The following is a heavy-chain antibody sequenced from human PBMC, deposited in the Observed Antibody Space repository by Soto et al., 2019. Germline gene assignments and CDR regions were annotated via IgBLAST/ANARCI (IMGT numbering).Heavy chain of an antibody. CDR2: ISGSSSTI. J-gene: IGHJ4*02. D-gene: IGHD3-10*01. CDR3: ALSYYGSGTSFDY. Sequence: SLRLSCAASGFTFSSYSMSWVRQAPGKGLEWVTYISGSSSTIYHADSVKGRFTISRDNAKNSLYLQMNSLLSEDAVVFYCALSYYGSGTSFDYWGQGTLVTFSS. V-gene: IGHV3-48*01. CDR1: GFTFSSYS.